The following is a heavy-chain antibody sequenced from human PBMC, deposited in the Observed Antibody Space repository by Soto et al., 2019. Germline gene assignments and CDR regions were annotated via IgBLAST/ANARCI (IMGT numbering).Heavy chain of an antibody. J-gene: IGHJ5*02. CDR3: AREQYYGSGPNWFDP. Sequence: GWSLRLSCAASGFTFSSYWMSWVRQAPGKGLEWVANIKQDGSEKYYVDSVKGRFTISRDNAKNSLYLQMNSLRAEDTAVYYCAREQYYGSGPNWFDPWGQGTLVTVSS. V-gene: IGHV3-7*03. CDR1: GFTFSSYW. CDR2: IKQDGSEK. D-gene: IGHD3-10*01.